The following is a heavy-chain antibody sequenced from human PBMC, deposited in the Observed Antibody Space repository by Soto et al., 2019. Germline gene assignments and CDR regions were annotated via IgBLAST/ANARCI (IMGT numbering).Heavy chain of an antibody. Sequence: PGGSLRLSCAASGFTFSSDAMSWVRQAPGKGLEWVSAISGSGGSTYYADSVKGRFTISRDNAKNTLYLQMNSLRAEDTAVYYCAQRSSWTAARYFDYWGQGTLVAV. CDR3: AQRSSWTAARYFDY. D-gene: IGHD2-21*02. J-gene: IGHJ4*02. CDR1: GFTFSSDA. CDR2: ISGSGGST. V-gene: IGHV3-23*01.